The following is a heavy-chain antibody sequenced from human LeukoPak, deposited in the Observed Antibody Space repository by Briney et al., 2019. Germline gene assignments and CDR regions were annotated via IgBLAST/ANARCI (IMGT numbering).Heavy chain of an antibody. CDR2: IYTGGST. CDR1: GFIVSNDY. V-gene: IGHV3-66*01. D-gene: IGHD3-10*01. Sequence: GGSLRLSCAASGFIVSNDYINWVRQAPGKGLEWVSAIYTGGSTYYADSVKGRFTISRGNSKNTLFLQMNSLRAEDTALYYCAKDYSSGSIGYWGQGTLVTVSS. CDR3: AKDYSSGSIGY. J-gene: IGHJ4*02.